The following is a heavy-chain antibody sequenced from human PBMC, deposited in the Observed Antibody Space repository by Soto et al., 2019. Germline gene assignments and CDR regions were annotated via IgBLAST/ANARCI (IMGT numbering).Heavy chain of an antibody. V-gene: IGHV3-33*01. CDR2: IWYDGSNK. CDR1: GFTFSSYG. J-gene: IGHJ4*02. CDR3: ARVPDYGYYFDY. Sequence: GGSLRLSCAASGFTFSSYGMHWVRQAPGRGLEWVAVIWYDGSNKYYADSVKGRFTISRDNSKNTLYLQMNSLRAEDTAVYYCARVPDYGYYFDYWGQGTLVTVSS. D-gene: IGHD4-17*01.